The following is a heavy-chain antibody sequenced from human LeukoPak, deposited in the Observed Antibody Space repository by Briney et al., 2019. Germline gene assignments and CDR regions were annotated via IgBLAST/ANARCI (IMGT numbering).Heavy chain of an antibody. CDR1: GDSISSYY. J-gene: IGHJ5*02. CDR3: ARGNTYYDFWSGYYSGANWFDP. Sequence: SETLSLTCTVSGDSISSYYWSWIRQPPGKGLEWIGYIYYSGSTNYNPSLKSRVTISVDTSKNQFSLKLSSVTAADTAVYYCARGNTYYDFWSGYYSGANWFDPWGQGTLVTVSS. CDR2: IYYSGST. V-gene: IGHV4-59*01. D-gene: IGHD3-3*01.